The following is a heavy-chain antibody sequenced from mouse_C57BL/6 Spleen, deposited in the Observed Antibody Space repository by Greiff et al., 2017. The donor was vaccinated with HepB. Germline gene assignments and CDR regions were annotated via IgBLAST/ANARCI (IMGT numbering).Heavy chain of an antibody. Sequence: EVQRVESGAELVKPGASVKLSCTASGFNIKDYYMHWVKQRTEQGLEWIGRIDPEDGETKYAPKFQGKATITADTSSNTAYLQLSSLTSEDTAVYYCATDSSGPYYAMDYWGQGTSVTVSS. J-gene: IGHJ4*01. CDR2: IDPEDGET. V-gene: IGHV14-2*01. CDR1: GFNIKDYY. CDR3: ATDSSGPYYAMDY. D-gene: IGHD3-2*02.